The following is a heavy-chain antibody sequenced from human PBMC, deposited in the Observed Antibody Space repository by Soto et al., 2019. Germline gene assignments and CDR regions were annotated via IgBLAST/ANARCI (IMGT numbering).Heavy chain of an antibody. CDR1: GYTVTSYY. CDR3: ARTPGYTDRNYFDY. CDR2: VNPSGGST. Sequence: QIQLVQSGAEVKKPGASVRVSCKASGYTVTSYYMHWVRQAPGQGREWMGIVNPSGGSTTYAQKFQSRLTMTRDTSTSTVYMELSSLRSEDTAVYYCARTPGYTDRNYFDYWGQGTLVTVSS. J-gene: IGHJ4*02. D-gene: IGHD2-2*02. V-gene: IGHV1-46*01.